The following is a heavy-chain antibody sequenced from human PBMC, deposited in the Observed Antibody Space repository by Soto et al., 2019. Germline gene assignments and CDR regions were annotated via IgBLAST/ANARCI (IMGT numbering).Heavy chain of an antibody. J-gene: IGHJ4*02. CDR2: IWYDGSNK. D-gene: IGHD3-10*01. CDR3: ARDSLYGYGSGSPGY. V-gene: IGHV3-33*01. CDR1: GFTFSSYG. Sequence: SGGSLRLSCAASGFTFSSYGMHWVRQAPGKGLEWVAVIWYDGSNKYYADSVKGRFTISRDNSKNTLYLQMNSLRAEDTAVYYCARDSLYGYGSGSPGYWGQGTQVTVPS.